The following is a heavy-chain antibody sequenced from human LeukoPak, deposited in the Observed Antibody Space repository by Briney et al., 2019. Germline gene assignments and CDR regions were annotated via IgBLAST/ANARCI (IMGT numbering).Heavy chain of an antibody. Sequence: RPSETLSLTCTVSGASIKSSSFYWGWIRQPPGKGLEWIGTLSYGESASYNPSLKSRITISVDTSKNQFSLKMSSVTAADTAVYYCARVQRQADYHDNIAYYLPLDHWGQGTLVTVSS. CDR3: ARVQRQADYHDNIAYYLPLDH. CDR1: GASIKSSSFY. V-gene: IGHV4-39*01. D-gene: IGHD3-22*01. CDR2: LSYGESA. J-gene: IGHJ4*02.